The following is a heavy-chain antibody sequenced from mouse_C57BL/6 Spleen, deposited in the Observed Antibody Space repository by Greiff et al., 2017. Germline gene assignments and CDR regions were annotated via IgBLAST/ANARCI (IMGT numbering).Heavy chain of an antibody. Sequence: DVKLVESGGGLVKPGGSLKLSCAASGFTFSSYAMSWVRQTPEKRLEWVATISDGGSYTYYPDNVKGRFTISRDNAKNNLYLQMSHLKSEDTAMYYCARDDYGSYFDYWGQGTTLTVSS. CDR3: ARDDYGSYFDY. CDR2: ISDGGSYT. J-gene: IGHJ2*01. D-gene: IGHD1-1*01. V-gene: IGHV5-4*01. CDR1: GFTFSSYA.